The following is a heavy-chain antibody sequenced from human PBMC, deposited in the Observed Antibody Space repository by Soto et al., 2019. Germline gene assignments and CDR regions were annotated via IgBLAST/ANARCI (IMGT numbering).Heavy chain of an antibody. CDR2: VSHDGRNT. CDR3: AKGGRRWLVTSDFNY. CDR1: GFTFSDYA. D-gene: IGHD6-19*01. V-gene: IGHV3-30*18. Sequence: VQLVESGGGVVQPGRSLRLSCAASGFTFSDYAMHWVRQAPGKGLEWVAVVSHDGRNTHYADSVKGRFTISRDSSKNTLSLEMTSLRAEDTAVYYCAKGGRRWLVTSDFNYWGQGALVTVSS. J-gene: IGHJ4*02.